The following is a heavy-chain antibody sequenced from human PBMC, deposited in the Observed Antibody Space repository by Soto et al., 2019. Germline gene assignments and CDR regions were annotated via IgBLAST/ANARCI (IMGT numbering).Heavy chain of an antibody. J-gene: IGHJ3*02. CDR3: ARDQHGVVVTATHAFDI. Sequence: PGGSLRLSCAASGFTFSSYAMHWVRQAPGKGLEWVAVISYDGSNKYYADSVKGRFTISRDNSKTTLYLQMNSLRAEDTAVYYCARDQHGVVVTATHAFDIWGQGTLVTVSS. D-gene: IGHD2-21*02. CDR2: ISYDGSNK. V-gene: IGHV3-30-3*01. CDR1: GFTFSSYA.